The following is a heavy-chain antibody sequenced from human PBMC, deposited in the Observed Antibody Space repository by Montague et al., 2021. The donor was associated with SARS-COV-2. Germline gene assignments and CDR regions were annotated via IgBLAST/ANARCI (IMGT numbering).Heavy chain of an antibody. J-gene: IGHJ6*02. V-gene: IGHV6-1*01. CDR3: ARGIWFGELLTGYYYYGMDV. D-gene: IGHD3-10*01. Sequence: CAISGDCVSSNSAAWNWIRQSPSRGLEWLGRTYYRSKWYNDYAVSVKSRITINPDTSKNQFSLQLNSVTPEDTAVYYCARGIWFGELLTGYYYYGMDVWGQGTTVTVSS. CDR1: GDCVSSNSAA. CDR2: TYYRSKWYN.